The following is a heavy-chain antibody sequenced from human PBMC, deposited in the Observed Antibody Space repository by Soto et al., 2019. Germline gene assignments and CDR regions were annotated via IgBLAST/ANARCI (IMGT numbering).Heavy chain of an antibody. CDR1: GFIFTNYA. Sequence: QVQLVESGGGVAHPGKSLRLSCAASGFIFTNYAMHWVRQAPGRGLEWVAVISSNGGNADSADSVKGRFTISKDNSKNTGFLRMDSLRPEDSAIYYCARDRSFGTSGYYSWDLWGQGTLVTVSS. CDR3: ARDRSFGTSGYYSWDL. V-gene: IGHV3-30-3*01. J-gene: IGHJ5*02. D-gene: IGHD3-22*01. CDR2: ISSNGGNA.